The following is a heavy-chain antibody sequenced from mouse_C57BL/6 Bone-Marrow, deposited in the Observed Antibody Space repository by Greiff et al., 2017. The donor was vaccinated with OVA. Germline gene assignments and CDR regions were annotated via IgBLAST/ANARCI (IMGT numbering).Heavy chain of an antibody. D-gene: IGHD1-1*01. Sequence: QVQLQQPGAELVKPGASVKLSCKASGYTFTSYWMHWVKQRPGRGLEWIGRIDPNSGGTKYDAKFKSKATLTVDKPYSTAYMQLSSMTSEDSEVYYCARDYYGSSPYWYFDVWGTGTTVTVSS. J-gene: IGHJ1*03. CDR2: IDPNSGGT. CDR1: GYTFTSYW. V-gene: IGHV1-72*01. CDR3: ARDYYGSSPYWYFDV.